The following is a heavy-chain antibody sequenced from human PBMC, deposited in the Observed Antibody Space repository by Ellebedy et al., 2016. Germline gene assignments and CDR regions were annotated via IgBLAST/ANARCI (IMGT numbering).Heavy chain of an antibody. CDR2: ITVYKGET. D-gene: IGHD3-22*01. V-gene: IGHV1-18*04. Sequence: ASVKVSCKTSGYTFTAYGISWVRQAPGQGLEWMGWITVYKGETNHAQQVRGRVTMTTDTSTSTAYMELRNLRYEDTAVYYCARGGGSSDYFVDYWGQGTLVIVSS. CDR1: GYTFTAYG. J-gene: IGHJ4*02. CDR3: ARGGGSSDYFVDY.